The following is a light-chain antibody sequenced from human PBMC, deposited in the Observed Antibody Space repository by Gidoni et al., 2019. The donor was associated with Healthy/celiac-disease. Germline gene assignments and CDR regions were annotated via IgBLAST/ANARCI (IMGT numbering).Light chain of an antibody. CDR1: QSVLYSSNNTNY. Sequence: DIVMTQSPDSVAESVVERATINCKASQSVLYSSNNTNYLAWYQQKPGQPPKLLIYWASTRESGVPDRFSGSGSGTDFTLTISSLQAEDVAVYYCQQYYSTPLTFGGGTKVEIK. J-gene: IGKJ4*01. CDR3: QQYYSTPLT. V-gene: IGKV4-1*01. CDR2: WAS.